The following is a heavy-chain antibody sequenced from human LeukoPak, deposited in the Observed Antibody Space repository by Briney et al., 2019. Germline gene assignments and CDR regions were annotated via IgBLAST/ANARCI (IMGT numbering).Heavy chain of an antibody. CDR3: ARDNPYYYDSSGYYTPPIRAFDI. Sequence: GSLTLSCSASGFTFISYAMIWVRQAPEKGLEWVSGISGSGVNTYYADSVKGRFTISRDNSRNTLYLQMNSLRVEDTAVYYCARDNPYYYDSSGYYTPPIRAFDIWGQGTMVTVSS. D-gene: IGHD3-22*01. V-gene: IGHV3-23*01. CDR2: ISGSGVNT. CDR1: GFTFISYA. J-gene: IGHJ3*02.